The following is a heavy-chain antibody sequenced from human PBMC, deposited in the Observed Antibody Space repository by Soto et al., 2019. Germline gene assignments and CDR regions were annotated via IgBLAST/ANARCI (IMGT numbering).Heavy chain of an antibody. CDR1: GFTFSSYS. Sequence: GGSLRLSCAASGFTFSSYSMNWVRQAPEKGLEWVSSIRSSSSYMYYADSVKGRFTISRDNAKNSLFLQMNSLRDEDTAVYYCARSYDILTGRFFRVFDSWGQGTLVTVSS. D-gene: IGHD3-9*01. CDR3: ARSYDILTGRFFRVFDS. J-gene: IGHJ4*02. CDR2: IRSSSSYM. V-gene: IGHV3-21*01.